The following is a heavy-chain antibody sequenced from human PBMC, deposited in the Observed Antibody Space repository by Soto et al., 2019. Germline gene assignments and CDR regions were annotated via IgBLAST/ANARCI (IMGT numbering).Heavy chain of an antibody. J-gene: IGHJ4*02. D-gene: IGHD6-19*01. CDR1: GFTFSNYA. CDR2: ISGSGGTT. CDR3: AKTPRQWLVYFDY. Sequence: EVPLLESGGGLVQPGGSLRLSCAASGFTFSNYAIAWVRQAPGKGLEWVSGISGSGGTTYYADSVKGRFTISRDNSTDTLHLQMNSLRAEDTAVYYCAKTPRQWLVYFDYWGQGALVTVSS. V-gene: IGHV3-23*01.